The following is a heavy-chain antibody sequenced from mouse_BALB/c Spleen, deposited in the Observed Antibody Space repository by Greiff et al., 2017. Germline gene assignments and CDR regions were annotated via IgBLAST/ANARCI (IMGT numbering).Heavy chain of an antibody. CDR2: IDPENGDT. V-gene: IGHV14-4*02. Sequence: VQLQQSGAELVRSGASVKLSCTASGFNIKDYYMHWVKQRPEQGLEWIGWIDPENGDTEYAPKFQGKATMTADTSSNTAYLQLSSLTSEDTDVYYCNAYDYWGQGTTLTVSS. CDR3: NAYDY. CDR1: GFNIKDYY. J-gene: IGHJ2*01.